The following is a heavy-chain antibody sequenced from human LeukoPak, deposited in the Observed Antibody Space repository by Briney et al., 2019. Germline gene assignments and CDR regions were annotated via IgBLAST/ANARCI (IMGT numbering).Heavy chain of an antibody. CDR2: ISSSSSTI. CDR3: ARVETLRWWLQDY. Sequence: GGSLRLSCAASGFTFSSYSMNWVRQAPGKGLEWVSYISSSSSTIYYADSVKGRFTISRDNAKNSLYLQMNSLRAEDTAVYYCARVETLRWWLQDYWGQGTLVTVSS. V-gene: IGHV3-48*01. CDR1: GFTFSSYS. J-gene: IGHJ4*02. D-gene: IGHD5-12*01.